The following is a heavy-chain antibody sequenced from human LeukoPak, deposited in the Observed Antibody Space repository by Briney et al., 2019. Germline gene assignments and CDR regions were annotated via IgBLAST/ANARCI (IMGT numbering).Heavy chain of an antibody. CDR2: IKQDGRER. D-gene: IGHD3-22*01. CDR1: GFTFSSYG. V-gene: IGHV3-7*01. Sequence: GGSLRLSCAASGFTFSSYGVSSVGQAAGQALEWGANIKQDGRERDYVDSAQGRFTISRDNAKKSLYLQMNSLRAEDTAVYYCARYLPSGGYYCDSSGYDYWGQGTLVTVSS. CDR3: ARYLPSGGYYCDSSGYDY. J-gene: IGHJ4*02.